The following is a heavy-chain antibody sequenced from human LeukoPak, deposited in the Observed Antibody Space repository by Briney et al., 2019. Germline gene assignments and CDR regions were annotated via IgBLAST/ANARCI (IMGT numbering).Heavy chain of an antibody. CDR1: GFTYSDSA. CDR2: IRSKADTYAT. CDR3: TREYSSGWPFDF. V-gene: IGHV3-73*01. Sequence: GGSLRLSCAASGFTYSDSAIHWVRQATGKGLEWVGRIRSKADTYATTYAASLKGRFTISRDDSRNRAYLQMSSLRTEDTAVYYCTREYSSGWPFDFWGQGTLVTVSS. D-gene: IGHD6-19*01. J-gene: IGHJ4*02.